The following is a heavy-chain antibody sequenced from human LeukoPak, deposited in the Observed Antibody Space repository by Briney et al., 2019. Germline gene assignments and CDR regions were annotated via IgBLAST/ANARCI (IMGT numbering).Heavy chain of an antibody. D-gene: IGHD1-1*01. CDR2: INHSGST. V-gene: IGHV4-34*01. CDR3: AQSLGSGNWIGNWFDP. CDR1: GGSFSGYY. Sequence: SETLSLTCAVYGGSFSGYYWSWIRQPPGKGLEWIGEINHSGSTNYNPSLKSRVTISVDTSKNQFSLKLRSVTAADTAIYYCAQSLGSGNWIGNWFDPWGQGTLVTVSS. J-gene: IGHJ5*02.